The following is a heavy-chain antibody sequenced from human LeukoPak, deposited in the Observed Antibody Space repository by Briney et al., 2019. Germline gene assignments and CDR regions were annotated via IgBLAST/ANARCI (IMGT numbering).Heavy chain of an antibody. Sequence: GGSLRLSCAASGFTFSSYSMNWVRQAPGKGLEWVSYISSSSSTIYYADSVKGRFTISRDNAKNSLYLQMNSLRAEDTAVYYCARLYGSGSYYNGVYYYYGMDVWGQGTTVTVSS. V-gene: IGHV3-48*01. CDR1: GFTFSSYS. CDR2: ISSSSSTI. J-gene: IGHJ6*02. CDR3: ARLYGSGSYYNGVYYYYGMDV. D-gene: IGHD3-10*01.